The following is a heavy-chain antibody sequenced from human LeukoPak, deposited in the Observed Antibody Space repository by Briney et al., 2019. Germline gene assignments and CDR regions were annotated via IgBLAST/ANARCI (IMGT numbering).Heavy chain of an antibody. CDR1: GGSISSGGYY. Sequence: SQTLSLTCTVSGGSISSGGYYWSWIRQPPGKGLEWIGYIYHSGSTYYNPSLKSRVTISVDRSKNQFSLKLSSVTAADTAVYYCARDTPQNGDSWGQGTLVTVSS. CDR3: ARDTPQNGDS. J-gene: IGHJ5*02. V-gene: IGHV4-30-2*01. CDR2: IYHSGST. D-gene: IGHD2-21*01.